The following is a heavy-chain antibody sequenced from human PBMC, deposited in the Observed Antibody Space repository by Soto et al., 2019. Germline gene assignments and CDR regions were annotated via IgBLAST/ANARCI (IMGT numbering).Heavy chain of an antibody. CDR3: ARGITYCSGGRCYRRFDP. CDR1: GYIFISND. D-gene: IGHD2-15*01. V-gene: IGHV1-8*01. J-gene: IGHJ5*02. Sequence: QVQLVQSGAEVMKPGASVTVYCRASGYIFISNDIHWVRQAAGQGLEWMGWMNVNSGNTDYAQNFKGRLSMTRDTSVSTAYMELSSLRYEDTAVYYCARGITYCSGGRCYRRFDPWGQGTLVTVSS. CDR2: MNVNSGNT.